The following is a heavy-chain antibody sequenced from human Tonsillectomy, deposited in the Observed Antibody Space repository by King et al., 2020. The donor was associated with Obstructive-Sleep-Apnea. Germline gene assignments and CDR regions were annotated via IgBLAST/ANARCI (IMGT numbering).Heavy chain of an antibody. CDR1: GFIFSSYA. CDR2: ISYDGSNK. D-gene: IGHD3-10*01. Sequence: VQLVESGGGVVQPGRSLRLSCAASGFIFSSYAMHWVRQAPGKGLEWVAVISYDGSNKYYGDSVKGRFTISRDNSKNTLYLQMNSLRVEDTAVYYCARDGPSGSGSYPPYDAFDIWGQGTMV. V-gene: IGHV3-30*04. J-gene: IGHJ3*02. CDR3: ARDGPSGSGSYPPYDAFDI.